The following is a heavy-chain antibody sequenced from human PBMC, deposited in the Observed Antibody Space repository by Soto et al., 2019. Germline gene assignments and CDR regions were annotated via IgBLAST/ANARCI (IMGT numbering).Heavy chain of an antibody. V-gene: IGHV4-34*01. CDR2: INHSGST. CDR1: GGSFSGYY. D-gene: IGHD3-10*01. Sequence: SETLSLTCAVYGGSFSGYYWSWIRQPPGKGLEWIGEINHSGSTNYNPPLKSRVTISVDTSKNQLSLKLSSVTAADTAVYYCARGGSGAHYYYYYGMDVWGQGTTVTVSS. J-gene: IGHJ6*01. CDR3: ARGGSGAHYYYYYGMDV.